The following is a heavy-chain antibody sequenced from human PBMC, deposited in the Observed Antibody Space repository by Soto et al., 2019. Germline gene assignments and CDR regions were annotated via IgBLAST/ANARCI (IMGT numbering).Heavy chain of an antibody. CDR3: ASLRSGWGIDY. CDR2: IYHSGGT. D-gene: IGHD6-19*01. Sequence: QLQLQESGSRLVKPSQTLSLTCAVSGGSISSGGYSWSWIRQPPGKGLEWIGYIYHSGGTYYNPSLKSRVTISVDRSKNQFSLKLSSVTAADTAVYYCASLRSGWGIDYWGQGTLVTVSS. V-gene: IGHV4-30-2*01. CDR1: GGSISSGGYS. J-gene: IGHJ4*02.